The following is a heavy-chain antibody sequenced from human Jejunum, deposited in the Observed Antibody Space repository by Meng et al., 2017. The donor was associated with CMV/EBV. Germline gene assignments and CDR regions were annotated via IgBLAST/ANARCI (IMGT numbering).Heavy chain of an antibody. CDR1: GFTFRTYT. D-gene: IGHD6-6*01. Sequence: EMQLLESGGGFVHSGGFLILSCIGSGFTFRTYTMSWVRQVPGKGLEWVSRINSDGSSTSYADSVKGRFTISRDNAKNTLYLQMNSLRAEDTAVYYCAREVGAQDYWGQGTMVTVSA. V-gene: IGHV3-74*01. CDR3: AREVGAQDY. CDR2: INSDGSST. J-gene: IGHJ4*02.